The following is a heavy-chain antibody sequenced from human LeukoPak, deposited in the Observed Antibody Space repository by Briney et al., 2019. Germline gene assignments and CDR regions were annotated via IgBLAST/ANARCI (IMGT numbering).Heavy chain of an antibody. CDR3: ARLYPLQLSIVGTTENFDY. Sequence: GASVKVSCKASGYTFTGYYMHWVRQAPGQGLEWMGWINPNSGGTNYAQKFQGRVTMTRDTSISTAYMELSRLRSDDTAVYYCARLYPLQLSIVGTTENFDYWGQGTLVTVSS. CDR2: INPNSGGT. CDR1: GYTFTGYY. V-gene: IGHV1-2*02. D-gene: IGHD1-26*01. J-gene: IGHJ4*02.